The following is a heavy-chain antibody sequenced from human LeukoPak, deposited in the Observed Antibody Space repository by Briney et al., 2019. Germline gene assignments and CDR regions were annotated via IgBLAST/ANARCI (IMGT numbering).Heavy chain of an antibody. CDR3: ARDYDY. Sequence: GGSLRLSCAASGFIFSRYDMMWVRQVPGKGLEWVSAISHGGGSTYYADSVKGRFTISRDNSKNTLYLQMSSLRAEDTAIYYCARDYDYWGQGILVSVTS. CDR2: ISHGGGST. CDR1: GFIFSRYD. D-gene: IGHD4-11*01. J-gene: IGHJ4*02. V-gene: IGHV3-23*01.